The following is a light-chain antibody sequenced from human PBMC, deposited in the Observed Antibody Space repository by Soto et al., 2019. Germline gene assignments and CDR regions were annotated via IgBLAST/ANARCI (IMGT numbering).Light chain of an antibody. Sequence: QSVLTQPASVSGSPGQSITISCTGTSSDVGGYNYVSWYQQHPGKVPKLIIYEGTKRPSGVSNRFSGSKSGITASLTISGRQTEDEADYYCRSWARSLYVFGSGTKVTVL. CDR2: EGT. J-gene: IGLJ1*01. V-gene: IGLV2-14*01. CDR3: RSWARSLYV. CDR1: SSDVGGYNY.